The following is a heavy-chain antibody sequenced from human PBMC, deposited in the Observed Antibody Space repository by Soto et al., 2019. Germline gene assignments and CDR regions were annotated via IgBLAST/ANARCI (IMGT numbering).Heavy chain of an antibody. V-gene: IGHV3-30-3*01. Sequence: QVQLVESGGGVVQPGRSLRLSCAASGFTFSSYAMHWVRQAPGKGLEWVAVISYDGSNKYYADSVKGRFTISRDNSKNRAYLKMNSLRAEDTAVYYCARTMTYYYDSSGYYEYPEGYYGMDVWGQGTTVTVSS. CDR1: GFTFSSYA. CDR3: ARTMTYYYDSSGYYEYPEGYYGMDV. J-gene: IGHJ6*02. CDR2: ISYDGSNK. D-gene: IGHD3-22*01.